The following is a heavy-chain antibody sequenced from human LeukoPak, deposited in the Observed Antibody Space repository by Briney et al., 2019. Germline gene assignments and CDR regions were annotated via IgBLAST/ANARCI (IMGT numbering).Heavy chain of an antibody. V-gene: IGHV4-38-2*02. CDR1: GYTISSGYY. D-gene: IGHD3-10*01. CDR2: IYHSGST. CDR3: ARSASYYRGSGSFYYFDC. Sequence: SETLSLTCSVSGYTISSGYYWGWIRQSPGKGLEWLGSIYHSGSTYYNPSLKSRVSMSVDTSKNQFSLKLSSVTAADTAVYFCARSASYYRGSGSFYYFDCWGQGTLVTVSS. J-gene: IGHJ4*02.